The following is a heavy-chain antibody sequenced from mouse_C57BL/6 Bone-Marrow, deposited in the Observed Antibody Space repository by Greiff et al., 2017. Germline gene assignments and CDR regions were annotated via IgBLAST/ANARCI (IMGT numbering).Heavy chain of an antibody. CDR2: ISSGGSYT. Sequence: EVMLVDSGGDLVKPGGSLKLSCAASGFTFSSYGMSWVRQTPDKRLEWVATISSGGSYTYYPDSVKGRFTISRDNAKNTLYLQMSSLKSEDTAMYYCARQALRSGDYWGQGTSVTVSS. CDR1: GFTFSSYG. J-gene: IGHJ4*01. V-gene: IGHV5-6*01. CDR3: ARQALRSGDY.